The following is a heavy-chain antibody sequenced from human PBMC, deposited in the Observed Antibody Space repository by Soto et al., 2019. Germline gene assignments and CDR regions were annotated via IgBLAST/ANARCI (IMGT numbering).Heavy chain of an antibody. CDR2: IYSGGST. J-gene: IGHJ3*02. Sequence: EVQLVESGGGLVQPGGSLRLSCAASGFTVSSNYMSWVRQAPGKGLEWVSVIYSGGSTYYADSVKGRFTISRDNSKNTLHLQRNSLRAEDTAVYYCARETQERRAFDIWGQGTMVTVSS. V-gene: IGHV3-66*01. CDR1: GFTVSSNY. CDR3: ARETQERRAFDI.